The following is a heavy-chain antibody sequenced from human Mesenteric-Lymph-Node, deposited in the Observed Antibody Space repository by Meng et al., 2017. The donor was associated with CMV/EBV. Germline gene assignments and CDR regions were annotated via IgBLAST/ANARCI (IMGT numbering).Heavy chain of an antibody. CDR1: GNSFSGPY. V-gene: IGHV1-2*04. D-gene: IGHD2-21*02. J-gene: IGHJ4*02. CDR3: ATNHTATFDF. Sequence: KLSCKTSGNSFSGPYIHWVRQAPGKGLEWMGWINFHNGDTKYAQKFQGWVTVTRDTSIRTVFLDLTTLKSDDTAVYYCATNHTATFDFWGQGTLVTVSS. CDR2: INFHNGDT.